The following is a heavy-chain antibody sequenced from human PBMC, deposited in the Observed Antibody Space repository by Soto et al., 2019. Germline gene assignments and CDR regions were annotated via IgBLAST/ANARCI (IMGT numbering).Heavy chain of an antibody. Sequence: GGSLRLSCAASGFTFSSYGMHWVRQAPGKGLEWVAVISYDGSNKYYADSVKGRFTISRDNSKNTLYLQMNSLRAEDTAVYYCAKDPRGSSSIFYYYGMDVWGQGTTVTVSS. CDR1: GFTFSSYG. D-gene: IGHD6-13*01. CDR3: AKDPRGSSSIFYYYGMDV. CDR2: ISYDGSNK. V-gene: IGHV3-30*18. J-gene: IGHJ6*02.